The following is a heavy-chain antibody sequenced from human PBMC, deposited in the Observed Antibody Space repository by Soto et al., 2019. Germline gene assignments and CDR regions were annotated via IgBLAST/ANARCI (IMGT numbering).Heavy chain of an antibody. CDR2: IYYTGAT. CDR3: ARDRLSMITFGGVIPAGFDP. CDR1: GGSVTSGSYY. J-gene: IGHJ5*02. D-gene: IGHD3-16*02. Sequence: SETLSLTCTVSGGSVTSGSYYWSWIRQPPGKGLEWIGYIYYTGATNYNPSLKSRVTISVDTSKNQFSLKLSSVTAADTAVYYCARDRLSMITFGGVIPAGFDPWGQGTLVTVSS. V-gene: IGHV4-61*01.